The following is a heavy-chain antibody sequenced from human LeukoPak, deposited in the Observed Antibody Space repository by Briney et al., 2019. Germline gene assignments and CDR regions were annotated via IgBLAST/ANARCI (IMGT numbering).Heavy chain of an antibody. CDR1: GYTFTGYY. CDR2: MNPNSGGT. J-gene: IGHJ2*01. Sequence: ASVKVSFKASGYTFTGYYIHWVRQAPGQGLEWMGWMNPNSGGTIYAQKFQGRVTMTSDTSISTAYMELSWLRSDDTAFYYCARDGFVRDGSSGYWYFDLWGRGTLVTASS. D-gene: IGHD3-10*01. CDR3: ARDGFVRDGSSGYWYFDL. V-gene: IGHV1-2*02.